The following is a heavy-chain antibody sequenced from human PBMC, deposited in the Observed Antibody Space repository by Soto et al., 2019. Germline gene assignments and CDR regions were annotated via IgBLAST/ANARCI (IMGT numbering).Heavy chain of an antibody. V-gene: IGHV4-4*02. Sequence: QVQLQELGPGLVKPSGTLSLTCAVSGGSISSSNWWSWVRQPPGKGLEWIGEIYHSGSTNYNPSLXXRXXISVDKSKNQFSLKLSSVTAADTAVYYCARVVGGYYYGMDGWGQGTTVTVSS. CDR1: GGSISSSNW. D-gene: IGHD2-2*01. CDR2: IYHSGST. CDR3: ARVVGGYYYGMDG. J-gene: IGHJ6*02.